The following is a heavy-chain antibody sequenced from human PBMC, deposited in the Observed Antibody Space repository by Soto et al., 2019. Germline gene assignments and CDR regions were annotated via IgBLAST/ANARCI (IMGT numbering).Heavy chain of an antibody. CDR3: AKDIQEKSQVGGLHYGMDV. J-gene: IGHJ6*02. D-gene: IGHD5-12*01. CDR1: GFTFSSCG. CDR2: ISYDGSNK. V-gene: IGHV3-30*18. Sequence: QVQLVESGGGVVQPGRSLRLSCAGSGFTFSSCGMHWVRQAPGKGLEWVAAISYDGSNKYYADSVKGRFTVSRDNSKNTRDLQMTSLRAEDTAVYSCAKDIQEKSQVGGLHYGMDVWGQGTTVTVSS.